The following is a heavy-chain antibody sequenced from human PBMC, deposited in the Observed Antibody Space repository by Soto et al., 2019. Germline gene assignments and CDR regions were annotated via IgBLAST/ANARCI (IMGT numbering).Heavy chain of an antibody. Sequence: PGGSRRLSCTDAGFTVRTYSMSWVRQDPGKGLEWVSYISSSSRTIYYADSVKGRFTISRDNAKNSLYLQMNSLRDEDTAVYYCARDMDSSGFGAFDIWGQGTTVTVSS. J-gene: IGHJ3*02. D-gene: IGHD3-22*01. CDR2: ISSSSRTI. V-gene: IGHV3-48*02. CDR1: GFTVRTYS. CDR3: ARDMDSSGFGAFDI.